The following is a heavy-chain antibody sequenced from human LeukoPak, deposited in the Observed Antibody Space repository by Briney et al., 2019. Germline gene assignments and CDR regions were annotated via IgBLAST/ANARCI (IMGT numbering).Heavy chain of an antibody. CDR3: ARGGSRRLSPVDY. D-gene: IGHD3-16*01. V-gene: IGHV3-7*01. CDR2: IKQDGNEK. CDR1: GYTFTSYW. J-gene: IGHJ4*02. Sequence: PGGSLRLSCAASGYTFTSYWMTWVRQAPGEGLEWVAHIKQDGNEKYYVDSVKGRFTISRDNAKNSLYLQMNSLRTEDTAVYYCARGGSRRLSPVDYCGQGTLVTVSS.